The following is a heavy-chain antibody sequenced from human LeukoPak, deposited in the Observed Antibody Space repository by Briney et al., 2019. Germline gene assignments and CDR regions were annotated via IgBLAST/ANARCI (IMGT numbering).Heavy chain of an antibody. CDR3: TRDLGRQWPHFGYYYGMDV. V-gene: IGHV1-18*01. J-gene: IGHJ6*02. Sequence: ASVKVSCKASGYTFTSYGISWVRQAPGQGLEWMGWISAYNGNTNYAQKLQGRVTMTTDTSTSTAYMKLRSLRSDDTAVYYCTRDLGRQWPHFGYYYGMDVWGQGTTVTVSS. CDR2: ISAYNGNT. CDR1: GYTFTSYG. D-gene: IGHD6-19*01.